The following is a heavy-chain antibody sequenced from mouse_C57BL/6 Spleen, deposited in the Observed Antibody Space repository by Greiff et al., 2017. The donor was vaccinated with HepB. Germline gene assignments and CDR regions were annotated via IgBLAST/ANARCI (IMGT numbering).Heavy chain of an antibody. Sequence: QVQLKQSGAELVKPGASVKISCKASGYAFSSYWMNWVKQRPGKGLEWIGQIYPGDGDTNYNGKFKGKATLTADKSSSTAYMQLSSLTSEDSAVYFCARQNEFTTVDFDYWGQGTTLTVSS. J-gene: IGHJ2*01. CDR3: ARQNEFTTVDFDY. CDR2: IYPGDGDT. V-gene: IGHV1-80*01. CDR1: GYAFSSYW. D-gene: IGHD1-1*01.